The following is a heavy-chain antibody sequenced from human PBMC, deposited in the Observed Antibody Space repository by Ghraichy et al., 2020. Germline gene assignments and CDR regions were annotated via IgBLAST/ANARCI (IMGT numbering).Heavy chain of an antibody. D-gene: IGHD5-24*01. Sequence: ASVKVSCKASGYTFINYGITWVRQAPGQGLEWLGWITTKSGNTQYGWKFQGRVTMTTDTSTTTAYMELRSLRSDDTAVYYCARGINYFDPWGQGTLVTVS. CDR1: GYTFINYG. CDR2: ITTKSGNT. V-gene: IGHV1-18*01. CDR3: ARGINYFDP. J-gene: IGHJ5*02.